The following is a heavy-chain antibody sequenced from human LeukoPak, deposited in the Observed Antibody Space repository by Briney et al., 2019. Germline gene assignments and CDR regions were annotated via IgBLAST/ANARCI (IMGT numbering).Heavy chain of an antibody. CDR2: IYYSGST. D-gene: IGHD3-10*01. V-gene: IGHV4-39*01. J-gene: IGHJ6*03. CDR1: GGSISSSSYY. CDR3: ARLRGFGGYDYYMDV. Sequence: SETLSLTCTVSGGSISSSSYYWGWIRQPPGKGLEWIGSIYYSGSTYYNPSLKSRVTISVDTSKNQFSLKLSSVTAADTAVYYCARLRGFGGYDYYMDVWDKGTTVTVSS.